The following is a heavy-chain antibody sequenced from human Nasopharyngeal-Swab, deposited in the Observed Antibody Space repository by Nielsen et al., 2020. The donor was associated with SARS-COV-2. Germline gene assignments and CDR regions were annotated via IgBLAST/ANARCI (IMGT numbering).Heavy chain of an antibody. Sequence: SCTVSGGSISSGGYYWSWIRPHPGKGLEWIGYIYYSGSTYYNPSLKSRVTISVDTSKNQFSLKLSSVTAADTAVYYCARLIVATSWYFDLWGRGTLVTVSS. D-gene: IGHD5-12*01. CDR1: GGSISSGGYY. CDR3: ARLIVATSWYFDL. CDR2: IYYSGST. J-gene: IGHJ2*01. V-gene: IGHV4-31*02.